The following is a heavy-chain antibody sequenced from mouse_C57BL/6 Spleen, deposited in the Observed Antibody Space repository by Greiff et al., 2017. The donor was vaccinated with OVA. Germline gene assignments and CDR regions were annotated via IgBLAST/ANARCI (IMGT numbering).Heavy chain of an antibody. J-gene: IGHJ2*01. Sequence: EVQLQQSGPELVKPGASVKISCKASGYTFTDYYMNWVKQSHGKSLEWIGDINPNNGGTSYNQKFKGKATLTVDKSSSTAYMELRSLISEDSAVYYCARDGYFDYWGQGTTLTVSS. CDR2: INPNNGGT. D-gene: IGHD2-3*01. CDR3: ARDGYFDY. CDR1: GYTFTDYY. V-gene: IGHV1-26*01.